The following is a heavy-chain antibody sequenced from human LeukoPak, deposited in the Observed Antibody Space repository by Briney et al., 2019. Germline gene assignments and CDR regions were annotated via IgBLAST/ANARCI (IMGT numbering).Heavy chain of an antibody. CDR3: ARDGVSALNLYSDL. J-gene: IGHJ2*01. D-gene: IGHD3-3*01. V-gene: IGHV4-59*01. Sequence: SETLSLTCTVSGGSISGYYWSWSRQPPGKGVEWIGNLYYMRGAWYKSSLKSRVTTSVDTSRNEFSLKLSSVTAADTAVYYCARDGVSALNLYSDLWGRGTLVTVSS. CDR2: LYYMRGA. CDR1: GGSISGYY.